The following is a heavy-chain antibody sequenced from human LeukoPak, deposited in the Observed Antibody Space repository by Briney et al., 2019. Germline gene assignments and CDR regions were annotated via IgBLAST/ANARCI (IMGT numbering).Heavy chain of an antibody. CDR3: AKMGLRLAARLIEYFQH. J-gene: IGHJ1*01. CDR2: IRYDGSNK. V-gene: IGHV3-30*02. CDR1: GFTFSSYG. Sequence: PGGSLRLSCAASGFTFSSYGMHWVRQAPGKGLEWVAFIRYDGSNKYYADSVKGRFTISRDNSKNTLYLQMNSLRAEDTAVYYCAKMGLRLAARLIEYFQHWGQGTLVTVSS. D-gene: IGHD3-16*01.